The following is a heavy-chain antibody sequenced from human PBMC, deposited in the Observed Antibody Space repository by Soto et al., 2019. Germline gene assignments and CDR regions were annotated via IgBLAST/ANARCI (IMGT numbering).Heavy chain of an antibody. J-gene: IGHJ4*02. CDR3: AKDRYYDFWSGYYY. Sequence: EVQLLESGGGLVQPGGSLRLSCAASGFTFSSYAMSWVRQAPGKGLEWVSAISGSGGSTYYADSGKGRFTISRDNSKNTLYLQMNSLRAEETAVYYCAKDRYYDFWSGYYYWGQGTLVTVSS. V-gene: IGHV3-23*01. D-gene: IGHD3-3*01. CDR2: ISGSGGST. CDR1: GFTFSSYA.